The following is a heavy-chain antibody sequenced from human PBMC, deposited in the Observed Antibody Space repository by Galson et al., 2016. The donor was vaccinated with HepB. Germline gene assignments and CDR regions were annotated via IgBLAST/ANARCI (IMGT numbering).Heavy chain of an antibody. Sequence: SLRLSCAASGVTFSSCVMSWVRQALGRGPEWVSAISGSGGSTYYSDSVKGRFAISRDNSKNTLYLQMNSLRADDTAVNYCVKDQHDSSGYYLGVDYWGQGTLVTVSS. CDR1: GVTFSSCV. D-gene: IGHD3-22*01. V-gene: IGHV3-23*01. CDR3: VKDQHDSSGYYLGVDY. J-gene: IGHJ4*02. CDR2: ISGSGGST.